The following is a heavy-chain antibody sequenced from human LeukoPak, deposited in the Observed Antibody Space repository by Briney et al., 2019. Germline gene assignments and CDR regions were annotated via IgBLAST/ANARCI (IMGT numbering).Heavy chain of an antibody. V-gene: IGHV3-43*01. J-gene: IGHJ6*03. Sequence: GGSLRLSCAASGFTFDDYTMHWVRQAPGKGLEWVSLISWDGGSTYYADSVKGRFTISRDNAKNSLYLQMNSLRAEDTAVYYCARAFGIRTMDVWGKGTTVTVSS. CDR1: GFTFDDYT. D-gene: IGHD1-14*01. CDR3: ARAFGIRTMDV. CDR2: ISWDGGST.